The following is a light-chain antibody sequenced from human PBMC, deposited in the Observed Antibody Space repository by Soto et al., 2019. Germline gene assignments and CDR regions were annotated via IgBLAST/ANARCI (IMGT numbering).Light chain of an antibody. J-gene: IGLJ1*01. Sequence: QSVLTQPTSASASLGASVTLTCTLSSGYSNYKVDWYQQRPGKGPRFVMRVGTGGIVGSKGDGIPDRFSVLGSGLNRYLTIKNIQEEDESDYHCGADHGSGSNFAYVFGTGTKLTVL. CDR2: VGTGGIVG. CDR1: SGYSNYK. CDR3: GADHGSGSNFAYV. V-gene: IGLV9-49*01.